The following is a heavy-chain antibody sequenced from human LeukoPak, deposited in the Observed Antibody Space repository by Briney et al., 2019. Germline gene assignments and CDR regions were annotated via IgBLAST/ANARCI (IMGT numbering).Heavy chain of an antibody. V-gene: IGHV3-33*01. CDR3: ARGEGSYSYALDY. Sequence: GGSLRLSCAASGFTFSSYGMHWVRQAPGKGLEWVAVIWYDGSNKYYADSVKGRFTISRDNSKNTLYLQMNSLRAKDTAVYYCARGEGSYSYALDYWGQGTLVTVSS. D-gene: IGHD5-18*01. J-gene: IGHJ4*02. CDR2: IWYDGSNK. CDR1: GFTFSSYG.